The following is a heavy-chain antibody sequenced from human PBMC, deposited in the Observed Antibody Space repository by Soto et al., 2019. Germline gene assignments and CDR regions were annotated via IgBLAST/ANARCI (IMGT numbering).Heavy chain of an antibody. D-gene: IGHD2-2*01. V-gene: IGHV3-30-3*01. J-gene: IGHJ6*02. CDR2: ISYDGSNK. CDR1: GFTFSSYA. Sequence: GGSLRLSCAASGFTFSSYAMHWVRQAPGKGLEWVAVISYDGSNKYYADSVKGRFTISRDNSKNTLYLQMNSLRAEDTAVYYCGRERLDYIVVVPAAIPAYYGMDVWGQGTTVTVSS. CDR3: GRERLDYIVVVPAAIPAYYGMDV.